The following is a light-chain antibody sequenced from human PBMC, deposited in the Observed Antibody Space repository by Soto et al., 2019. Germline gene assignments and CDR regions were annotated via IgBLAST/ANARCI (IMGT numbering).Light chain of an antibody. V-gene: IGKV3-15*01. CDR3: QHYNNWPRT. J-gene: IGKJ1*01. Sequence: EIVMTQSPATLSVSPGERATLSCRASQSVSSNLAWYQQQPGQAPRLLIYGASTRATGIPARFSGSGSGTEFTLTISSLQAEEFAVYYCQHYNNWPRTFGQGTKVEIK. CDR2: GAS. CDR1: QSVSSN.